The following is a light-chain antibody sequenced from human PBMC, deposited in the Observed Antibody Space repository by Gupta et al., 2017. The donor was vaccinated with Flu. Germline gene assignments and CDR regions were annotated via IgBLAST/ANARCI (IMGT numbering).Light chain of an antibody. J-gene: IGKJ1*01. CDR2: GAS. V-gene: IGKV3-20*01. CDR1: QRVSSSY. CDR3: QQYGSSPRT. Sequence: EIVLSQSPGTLSLSPGERATLSCRASQRVSSSYLAWYQQKPGQAPRLLIYGASSRATGILDRFSGSGSGTDFTLTISRLEPEDFAVYYCQQYGSSPRTFGQGTKVEIK.